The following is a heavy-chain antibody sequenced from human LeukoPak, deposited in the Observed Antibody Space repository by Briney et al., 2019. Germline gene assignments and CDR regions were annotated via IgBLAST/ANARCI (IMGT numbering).Heavy chain of an antibody. J-gene: IGHJ4*02. CDR1: GGTFSSYA. V-gene: IGHV1-69*04. Sequence: SVKVSCKASGGTFSSYAISWVRQAPGQGLEWMGRIIPILGIANYAQKFQGRVTITADKSTSTAYMELSSLRSEDTAVYYCARDGFAEGEWEIAAAADYWGQGTLVTVSS. CDR3: ARDGFAEGEWEIAAAADY. D-gene: IGHD6-13*01. CDR2: IIPILGIA.